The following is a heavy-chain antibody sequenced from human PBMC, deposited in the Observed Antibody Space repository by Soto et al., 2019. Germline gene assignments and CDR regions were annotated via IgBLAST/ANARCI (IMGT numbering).Heavy chain of an antibody. CDR2: INHSGST. D-gene: IGHD3-9*01. J-gene: IGHJ6*02. V-gene: IGHV4-39*07. CDR1: GGSISSSSYY. CDR3: ARGAYDILTGYYPPYGMDV. Sequence: PSETLSLTCTVSGGSISSSSYYWGWIRQPPGKGLEWIGSINHSGSTNYNPSLKSRVTISVDTSKNQFSLKLSSVTAADTAVYYCARGAYDILTGYYPPYGMDVWGQGTTVTVSS.